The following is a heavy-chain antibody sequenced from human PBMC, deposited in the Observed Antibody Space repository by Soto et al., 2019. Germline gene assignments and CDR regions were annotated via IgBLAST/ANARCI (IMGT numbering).Heavy chain of an antibody. Sequence: QVQLQESGPGLVKPSDTLSLTCTVSGGSVSSRSYFWGWIRQPPGKGLEWIGTIYYNGSTYYNPSLKSRVTLSVDTSKNQFSLKLTSVTASDTAIYYCARQRVVPATPTNWFDPWGQGTLVTVSS. CDR3: ARQRVVPATPTNWFDP. D-gene: IGHD2-15*01. CDR2: IYYNGST. J-gene: IGHJ5*02. V-gene: IGHV4-39*01. CDR1: GGSVSSRSYF.